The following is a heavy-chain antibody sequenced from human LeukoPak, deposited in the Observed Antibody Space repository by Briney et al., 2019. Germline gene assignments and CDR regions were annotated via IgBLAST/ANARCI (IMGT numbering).Heavy chain of an antibody. V-gene: IGHV4-39*07. CDR2: INHSGST. CDR1: GGSVSSGSYY. Sequence: PSETLSLTCTVSGGSVSSGSYYWSWIRQPPGKGLEWIGEINHSGSTNYNPSLKSRVTISVDTSKNQFSLKLSSVTAADTAVYYCASRSPLTMVRGGISYWGQGTLVTVSS. J-gene: IGHJ4*02. CDR3: ASRSPLTMVRGGISY. D-gene: IGHD3-10*01.